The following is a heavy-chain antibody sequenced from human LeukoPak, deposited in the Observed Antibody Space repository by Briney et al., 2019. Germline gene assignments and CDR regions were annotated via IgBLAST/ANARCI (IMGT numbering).Heavy chain of an antibody. D-gene: IGHD3-22*01. CDR3: TTDFYLKTYYYDSRRAEGVDY. CDR2: IKSKTDGGTT. J-gene: IGHJ4*02. CDR1: GFTFSNAW. Sequence: GGSLRLSCAASGFTFSNAWMSWVRQAPGKGLEWVGRIKSKTDGGTTDYAAPVKGRFTISRDDSKNTLYLQMNSLKTEDTAVYYCTTDFYLKTYYYDSRRAEGVDYWGQGTLVTVSS. V-gene: IGHV3-15*01.